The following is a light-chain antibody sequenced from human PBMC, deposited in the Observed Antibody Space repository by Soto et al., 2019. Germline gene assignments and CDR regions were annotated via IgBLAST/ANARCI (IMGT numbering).Light chain of an antibody. CDR2: EVT. Sequence: QSVLTQPASVSGSRGQSITISWTGTSSDVAGYDHVSWYQQHPGNAPKLLIYEVTNRPSGVSNRFSGSKSGNTASLTISGLQAEDEADYYRSSYRRSPPSYVFGIGTKVTVL. V-gene: IGLV2-14*01. CDR1: SSDVAGYDH. J-gene: IGLJ1*01. CDR3: SSYRRSPPSYV.